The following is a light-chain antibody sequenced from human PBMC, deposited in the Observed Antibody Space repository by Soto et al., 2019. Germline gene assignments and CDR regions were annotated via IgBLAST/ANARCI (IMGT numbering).Light chain of an antibody. V-gene: IGKV1D-13*01. CDR3: QQFDDYPCT. CDR2: DAS. CDR1: QGISSA. J-gene: IGKJ3*01. Sequence: AIQLTQSPSSLSAYVGDSVSITCRASQGISSALAWYQQKPGRAPKLLIYDASSLEGGVPSRFSGSRSGTDFTLTVSSLQPEDFATYYCQQFDDYPCTFGPGTKVDNK.